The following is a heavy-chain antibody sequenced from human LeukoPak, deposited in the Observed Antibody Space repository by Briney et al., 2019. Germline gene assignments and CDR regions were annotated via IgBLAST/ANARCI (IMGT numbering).Heavy chain of an antibody. V-gene: IGHV3-23*01. CDR1: GFTFSSYA. J-gene: IGHJ4*02. D-gene: IGHD6-19*01. CDR2: ISGSGGST. Sequence: GSLRFSCAASGFTFSSYAMSWVRQAPGKGLEWVSAISGSGGSTYYADSVKGRFTISRDNSKNMIYLEMSSLKAEDTAVYYCANERNLEIAVAGTIFDYWGQGTLVTVSS. CDR3: ANERNLEIAVAGTIFDY.